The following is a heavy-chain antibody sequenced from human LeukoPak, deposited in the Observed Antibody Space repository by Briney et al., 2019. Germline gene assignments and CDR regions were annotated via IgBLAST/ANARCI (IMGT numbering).Heavy chain of an antibody. V-gene: IGHV3-21*01. J-gene: IGHJ4*02. CDR3: AGAQQEETYYYDSSGYEY. Sequence: GGSLRLSCAASGFTFSSYSMNWVRQAPGKGLEWVSSISSSSSYIYYADSVKGRFTISRDNAKNSLYLQMNSLRAEDTAVYYCAGAQQEETYYYDSSGYEYWGQGTLVTVCS. D-gene: IGHD3-22*01. CDR2: ISSSSSYI. CDR1: GFTFSSYS.